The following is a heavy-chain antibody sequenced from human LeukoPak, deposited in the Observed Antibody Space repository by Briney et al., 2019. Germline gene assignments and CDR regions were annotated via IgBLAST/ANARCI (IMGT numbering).Heavy chain of an antibody. CDR2: INHSGST. D-gene: IGHD6-13*01. CDR3: ASPGIAAAGKPYDY. J-gene: IGHJ4*02. V-gene: IGHV4-34*01. Sequence: PSETLSLTCAVYGGSFSGYYWSWIRQPPGKGLEWIGEINHSGSTNYNPSLKSRVTISVDTSKNQFSLKLSSVTAADTAAYYCASPGIAAAGKPYDYWGQGTLVTVSS. CDR1: GGSFSGYY.